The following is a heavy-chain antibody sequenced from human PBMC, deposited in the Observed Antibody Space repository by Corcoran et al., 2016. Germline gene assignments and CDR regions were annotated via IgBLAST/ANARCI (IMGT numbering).Heavy chain of an antibody. CDR2: IKSKTDGGTT. CDR1: GFTFSNAW. J-gene: IGHJ6*02. D-gene: IGHD3-3*01. V-gene: IGHV3-15*07. CDR3: TTDSPGGDFWSGYYYYYGMDV. Sequence: EVQLVESGGGLVKPGGSLRLSCAASGFTFSNAWMNWVRQAPGKGLEWVGRIKSKTDGGTTDYAAPVTGRFTISRDDSKNTLYLQMNSLKTEDTAVYYCTTDSPGGDFWSGYYYYYGMDVWGQGTTVTVSS.